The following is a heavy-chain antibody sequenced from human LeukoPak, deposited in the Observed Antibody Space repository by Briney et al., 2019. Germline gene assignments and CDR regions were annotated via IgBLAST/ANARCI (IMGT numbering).Heavy chain of an antibody. Sequence: GGSLRLSCAASGFTFSNYAMHWVRQAPGKGLEWVAVISYDGSNKYYADSVKGRFTISRDNSKNTLYLQMNSLRVEDTAIYYCAKDTFQNNWSFDPNFDYWGQGTLVTVSS. J-gene: IGHJ4*02. D-gene: IGHD1-26*01. CDR3: AKDTFQNNWSFDPNFDY. CDR1: GFTFSNYA. V-gene: IGHV3-30-3*01. CDR2: ISYDGSNK.